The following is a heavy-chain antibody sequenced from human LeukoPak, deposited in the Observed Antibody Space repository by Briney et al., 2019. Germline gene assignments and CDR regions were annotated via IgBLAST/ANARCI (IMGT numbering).Heavy chain of an antibody. D-gene: IGHD6-13*01. CDR2: IKQNGSEK. Sequence: GGSLRLSCAASEFIFSGYWMNWVRQAPGKGLEWVANIKQNGSEKQYVDSVRGRFTISRDNAKNSLYLQMNSLRVEDTAVYYCARDGFVGAADYWGQGTLVTVSS. J-gene: IGHJ4*02. CDR1: EFIFSGYW. V-gene: IGHV3-7*01. CDR3: ARDGFVGAADY.